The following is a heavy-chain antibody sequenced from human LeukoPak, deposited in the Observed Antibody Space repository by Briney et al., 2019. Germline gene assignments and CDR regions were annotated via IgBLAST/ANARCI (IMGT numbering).Heavy chain of an antibody. D-gene: IGHD2-2*01. CDR1: GFTFTDYG. J-gene: IGHJ4*02. Sequence: TGGSLRLSCAASGFTFTDYGMHWVRQAPGKGLEWVAVIWYDGSKIYYADSVKGRFTISRDDSKNTLYLQMISLRVDDTAVYYCARDLCSTTSCLDYWGQGTLVTVSS. V-gene: IGHV3-33*01. CDR2: IWYDGSKI. CDR3: ARDLCSTTSCLDY.